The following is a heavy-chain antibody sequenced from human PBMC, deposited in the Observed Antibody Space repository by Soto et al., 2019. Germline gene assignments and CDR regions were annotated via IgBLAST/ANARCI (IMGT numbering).Heavy chain of an antibody. J-gene: IGHJ4*02. V-gene: IGHV1-69*12. CDR3: ARGLSGADSAIIAAAGH. CDR1: GGTFSSYA. Sequence: QVQLVQSGAEVKKPGSSVKVSCKASGGTFSSYAISWVRQAPGQGLEWMGGIIPIFGTANYAQKFQGSVTITADESTSTAYMELSSLRYEDTAVSYCARGLSGADSAIIAAAGHWGQGTLVTVSS. D-gene: IGHD6-13*01. CDR2: IIPIFGTA.